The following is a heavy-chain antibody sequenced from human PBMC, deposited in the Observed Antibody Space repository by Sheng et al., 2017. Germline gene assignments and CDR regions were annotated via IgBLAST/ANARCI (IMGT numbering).Heavy chain of an antibody. V-gene: IGHV1-69*13. Sequence: QVQLVQSGADVKKPGSSVRVSCKFSGGTFSSDAISWVRQAPGQGLEWMGGIIPMFGTPNYAQKFQGRVTITADESTSTAYLDLSSLKSEDTAVYYCAREDILGWFDPWGQGTLVTVSS. D-gene: IGHD7-27*01. CDR1: GGTFSSDA. J-gene: IGHJ5*02. CDR2: IIPMFGTP. CDR3: AREDILGWFDP.